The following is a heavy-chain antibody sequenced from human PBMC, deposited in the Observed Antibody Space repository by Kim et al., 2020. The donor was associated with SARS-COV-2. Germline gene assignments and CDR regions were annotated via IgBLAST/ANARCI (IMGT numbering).Heavy chain of an antibody. D-gene: IGHD2-15*01. J-gene: IGHJ5*02. CDR1: GYSFTSYW. Sequence: GESLKISCKGSGYSFTSYWIGWVRQMPGKGLEWMGIIYPGDSDTRYSPSFQGQVTISADKSISTAYLQWSSLKASDTAMYYCARGDCSGGSCLRAWFDPWGQGTLVTVSS. CDR3: ARGDCSGGSCLRAWFDP. V-gene: IGHV5-51*01. CDR2: IYPGDSDT.